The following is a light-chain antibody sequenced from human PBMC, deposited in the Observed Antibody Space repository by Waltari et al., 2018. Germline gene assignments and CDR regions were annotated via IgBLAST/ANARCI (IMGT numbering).Light chain of an antibody. CDR1: QSVSSNY. CDR3: QQYGRSWNT. CDR2: GSS. Sequence: DIVLTLSPGTLSLSLGERATLSCKASQSVSSNYLAWYQQRPGQAPRLLIHGSSSRATGIPDRFSGSGSGTDFTLTISSLEPEDLAVYYCQQYGRSWNTFGQGTKLEIK. V-gene: IGKV3-20*01. J-gene: IGKJ2*01.